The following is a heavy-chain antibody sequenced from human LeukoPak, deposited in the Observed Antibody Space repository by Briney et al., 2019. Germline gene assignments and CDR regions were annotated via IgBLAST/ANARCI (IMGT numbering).Heavy chain of an antibody. CDR3: NSRGLFDWLSKGREFFDY. CDR2: IRSKANSYAT. D-gene: IGHD3-9*01. CDR1: GFTFSGSA. J-gene: IGHJ4*02. Sequence: GGSLRLSCAASGFTFSGSAMHWVRQASGKGLEWVGRIRSKANSYATAYAASVKGSFTISRDDSKNTAYLTMNSLKLEDTAVYYCNSRGLFDWLSKGREFFDYWGQGTLVTVSS. V-gene: IGHV3-73*01.